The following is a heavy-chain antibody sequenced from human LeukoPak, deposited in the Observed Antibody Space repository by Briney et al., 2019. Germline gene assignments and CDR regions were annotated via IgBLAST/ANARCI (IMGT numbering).Heavy chain of an antibody. D-gene: IGHD3-22*01. V-gene: IGHV4-30-2*01. J-gene: IGHJ4*02. CDR3: AREVKQNYYDSSGYLDY. CDR1: GGSISSGGYS. Sequence: PSQTLSLTCAVSGGSISSGGYSWSWIRQPPGKGLEWIGYIYHSGSTYYNPSLKSRVTISVDRSKNQFSLKLSSVTAADTAVYHCAREVKQNYYDSSGYLDYWGQGTLVTVSS. CDR2: IYHSGST.